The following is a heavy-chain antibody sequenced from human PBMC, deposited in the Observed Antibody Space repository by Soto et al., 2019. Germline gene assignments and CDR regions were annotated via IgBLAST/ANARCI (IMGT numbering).Heavy chain of an antibody. CDR1: GGSISNYY. CDR2: IYTSGST. D-gene: IGHD3-10*01. V-gene: IGHV4-4*07. J-gene: IGHJ4*02. CDR3: ARATRGGDY. Sequence: PXGTLSLTCSVSGGSISNYYWTWIRQPAGKGLEWIGRIYTSGSTNYNPSLKSRVTMSVDTSKKQFSLKLTSVTAADTAVYYCARATRGGDYWGQGTLVTVPS.